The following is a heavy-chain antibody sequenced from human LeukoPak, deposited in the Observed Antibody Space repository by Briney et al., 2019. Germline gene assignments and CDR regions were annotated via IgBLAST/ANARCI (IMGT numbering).Heavy chain of an antibody. CDR3: ARVRYRLAETYIDY. CDR1: GYTFTSYG. V-gene: IGHV1-18*01. Sequence: ASVKVSCKASGYTFTSYGISWVRQAPGQGLEWMGWISAYNGNTNYAQKLQGRVTMTTDASTSTAYMELRSLRSDDTAVYYCARVRYRLAETYIDYWGQGTLVTVSS. J-gene: IGHJ4*02. CDR2: ISAYNGNT. D-gene: IGHD3-16*01.